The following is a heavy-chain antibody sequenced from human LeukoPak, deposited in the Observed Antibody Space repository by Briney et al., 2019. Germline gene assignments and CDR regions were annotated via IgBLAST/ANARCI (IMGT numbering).Heavy chain of an antibody. Sequence: ASVKVSCKASGGTFSSYAISWVRQAPGQGLEWMGGIIPMFGTANYAQKFQGRVTITTDESTSTAYMELSSLRSEDTAVYYCARGGYCGGDCYWISYYWGQGTLVTVYS. CDR1: GGTFSSYA. CDR2: IIPMFGTA. D-gene: IGHD2-21*02. J-gene: IGHJ4*02. CDR3: ARGGYCGGDCYWISYY. V-gene: IGHV1-69*05.